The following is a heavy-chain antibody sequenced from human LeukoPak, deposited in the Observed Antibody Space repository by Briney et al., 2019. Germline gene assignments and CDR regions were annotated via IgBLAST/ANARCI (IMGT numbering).Heavy chain of an antibody. CDR1: GGSLSSYS. V-gene: IGHV4-4*07. Sequence: PSETLFLTCTVSGGSLSSYSWNWNRQPAGKGLEWIGRIYTSGSTNYNPSLKSRVTMSVDTSKNQFSLKPSSVTAADTAIYYCARASSGSYYYFTTGAREPWSPSPQ. CDR3: ARASSGSYYYFTT. CDR2: IYTSGST. J-gene: IGHJ4*02. D-gene: IGHD3-22*01.